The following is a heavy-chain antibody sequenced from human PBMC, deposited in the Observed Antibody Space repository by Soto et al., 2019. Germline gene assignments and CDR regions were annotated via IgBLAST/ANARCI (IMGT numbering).Heavy chain of an antibody. Sequence: EVQLVESGGGLVKPGGSLRLSCAASGFTFSSYSMNWVRQAPGKGLEWVSSISSSSSYIYYADSVKGRFTISRDNAKNLLCXQMNCLRAEDTAVYYCARDTHCTNGVCYSGRAFDIWGQGTMVTVSS. CDR1: GFTFSSYS. CDR2: ISSSSSYI. V-gene: IGHV3-21*01. J-gene: IGHJ3*02. D-gene: IGHD2-8*01. CDR3: ARDTHCTNGVCYSGRAFDI.